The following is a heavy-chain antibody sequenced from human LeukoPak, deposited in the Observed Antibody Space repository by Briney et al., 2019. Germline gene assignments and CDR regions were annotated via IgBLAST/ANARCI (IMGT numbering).Heavy chain of an antibody. V-gene: IGHV3-23*01. CDR1: GFTFTSYA. CDR3: AKEKTSSGYFDF. J-gene: IGHJ4*02. D-gene: IGHD2-2*01. Sequence: GGSLRLSCAASGFTFTSYAMNWVRQAPGKGLEWVSGISGSGGSTYYADSVKGRFSISRDNSKNTLYLQLNSLRVDDTAEYYCAKEKTSSGYFDFWGQGTLVTVSS. CDR2: ISGSGGST.